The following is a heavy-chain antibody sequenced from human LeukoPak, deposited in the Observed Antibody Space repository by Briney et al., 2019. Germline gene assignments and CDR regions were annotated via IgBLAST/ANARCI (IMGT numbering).Heavy chain of an antibody. CDR1: GGSISSYY. CDR2: IYYSGST. CDR3: ARGGVSMGIAAAGSPFDY. Sequence: PSETLSLTCTVSGGSISSYYWSWIRQPPGKGLEWIGYIYYSGSTNYNPSLKSRVTISVDTSKNQFSLKLSSVTAADTAVYYCARGGVSMGIAAAGSPFDYWGQGTLVTVSS. V-gene: IGHV4-59*01. J-gene: IGHJ4*02. D-gene: IGHD6-13*01.